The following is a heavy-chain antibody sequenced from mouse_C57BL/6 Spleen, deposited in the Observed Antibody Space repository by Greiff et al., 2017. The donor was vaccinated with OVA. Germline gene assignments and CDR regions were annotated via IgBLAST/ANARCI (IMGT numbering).Heavy chain of an antibody. J-gene: IGHJ3*01. CDR3: AREYSNYVAWFAY. CDR2: INPNNGGT. V-gene: IGHV1-26*01. Sequence: VQLQQSGPELVKPGASVKISCKASGYTFTDYYMNWVKQSHGKSLEWIGDINPNNGGTSYNQKFKGKATLTVDKSSSTAYMELRSLTSEDSAVYYCAREYSNYVAWFAYWGQGTLVTVSA. D-gene: IGHD2-5*01. CDR1: GYTFTDYY.